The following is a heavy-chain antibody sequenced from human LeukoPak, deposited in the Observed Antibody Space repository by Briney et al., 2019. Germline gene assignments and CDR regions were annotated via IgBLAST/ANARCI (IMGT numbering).Heavy chain of an antibody. J-gene: IGHJ4*02. V-gene: IGHV3-21*04. CDR3: AKSSGTVTTPYFDY. CDR2: ISSSSSYI. D-gene: IGHD4-17*01. CDR1: GFTFSSYS. Sequence: GGSLRLSCAASGFTFSSYSMNWVRQAPGKGLEWVSSISSSSSYIYYADSVKGRFTISRDNAKNSLYLQMNSLRAEDTALYYCAKSSGTVTTPYFDYWGQGTLVTVSS.